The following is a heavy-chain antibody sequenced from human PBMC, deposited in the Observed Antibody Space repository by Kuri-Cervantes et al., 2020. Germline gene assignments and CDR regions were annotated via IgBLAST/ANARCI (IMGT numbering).Heavy chain of an antibody. Sequence: ASVQVSCKASGYIFTAYYIHWVRQAPGQGLEWMGWINPNSGGTNYAQKFQGRVTMTRDTSISTAYMALSRLRYDDTAVYYCAGDQRLHNWFDPWGQGTLVTVSS. J-gene: IGHJ5*02. CDR3: AGDQRLHNWFDP. V-gene: IGHV1-2*02. CDR2: INPNSGGT. D-gene: IGHD6-25*01. CDR1: GYIFTAYY.